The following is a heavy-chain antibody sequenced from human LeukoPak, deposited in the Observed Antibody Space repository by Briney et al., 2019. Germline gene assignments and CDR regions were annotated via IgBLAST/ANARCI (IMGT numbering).Heavy chain of an antibody. V-gene: IGHV3-21*01. D-gene: IGHD2-2*01. J-gene: IGHJ4*02. CDR1: GFTFSSYS. CDR3: ARDKGRYCSSTSCYFDY. CDR2: ISSSSSYI. Sequence: GGSLRLSCAASGFTFSSYSMNWVRQAPGKGLEWVSSISSSSSYIYYADSVKGRFTISRDNAKNSLYLQMNSLRAEDTAVYYCARDKGRYCSSTSCYFDYWGQGTLVTVSS.